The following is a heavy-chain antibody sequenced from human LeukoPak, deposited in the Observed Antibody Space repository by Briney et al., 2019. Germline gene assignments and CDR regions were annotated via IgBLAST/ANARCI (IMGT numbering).Heavy chain of an antibody. V-gene: IGHV4-34*01. Sequence: SETLSLTCAVYGGSFSGYYWSWIRQPPGKGLEWIGEINHSGSTNYNPSLKSRVTISVDTSKNQFSLKLSSVTAADTAVYYCARAVDRTFDYWGQRTLVTISS. D-gene: IGHD3-22*01. J-gene: IGHJ4*02. CDR2: INHSGST. CDR1: GGSFSGYY. CDR3: ARAVDRTFDY.